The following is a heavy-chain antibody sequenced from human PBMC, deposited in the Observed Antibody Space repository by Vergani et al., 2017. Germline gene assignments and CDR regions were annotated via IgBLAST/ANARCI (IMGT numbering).Heavy chain of an antibody. V-gene: IGHV4-59*01. CDR3: ARGSRDGYNVAFDI. Sequence: QVQLQESGPGLVKPSETLSLTCTVSGGSISSYYWSWIRQPPGKGLEWIGYIYYSGSTNYNPSLKSRVTISVDTSKNQFSLKLSSVTAADTAVYYCARGSRDGYNVAFDIWGQGTMVTVSS. J-gene: IGHJ3*02. CDR2: IYYSGST. D-gene: IGHD5-24*01. CDR1: GGSISSYY.